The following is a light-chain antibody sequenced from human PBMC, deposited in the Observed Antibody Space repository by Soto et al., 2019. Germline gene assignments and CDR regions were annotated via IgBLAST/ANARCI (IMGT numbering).Light chain of an antibody. Sequence: DIQLTQSPSFLSASVGDRVTITCRASQGISSYLAWYQQKPGKAPKLLIYAASTLQSGVPSRFSGSGSGTKFTLTISSLQPEDFATYSWQQLNSYPSPFGQGTKLEIK. CDR3: QQLNSYPSP. J-gene: IGKJ2*01. V-gene: IGKV1-9*01. CDR2: AAS. CDR1: QGISSY.